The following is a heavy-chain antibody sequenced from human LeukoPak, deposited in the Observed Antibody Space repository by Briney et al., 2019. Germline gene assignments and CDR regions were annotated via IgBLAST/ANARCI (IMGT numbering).Heavy chain of an antibody. Sequence: ASVKVSCKASGYTFTIYGISWVRQAPGQGLEWMGWISAYNGNINYAQKLQGRVTMTTDTSTSTAYMELRSLRSDDTAVYYCVKTYYYDSSGYSADAFDIWGQGTMVTVSS. D-gene: IGHD3-22*01. V-gene: IGHV1-18*01. CDR2: ISAYNGNI. CDR1: GYTFTIYG. CDR3: VKTYYYDSSGYSADAFDI. J-gene: IGHJ3*02.